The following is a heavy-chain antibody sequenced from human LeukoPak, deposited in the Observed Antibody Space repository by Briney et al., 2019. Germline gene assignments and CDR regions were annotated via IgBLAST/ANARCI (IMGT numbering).Heavy chain of an antibody. CDR2: INPSGGST. Sequence: ASVKVSCKASGYTFTSYYMRWVRQAPGQGLEWMGIINPSGGSTSYAQKFQGRVTMTRDTSTSTVYMELSSLRSEDTAVYYCARGGITMVRENYYYGMDVWGQGTTVTVSS. V-gene: IGHV1-46*01. CDR1: GYTFTSYY. J-gene: IGHJ6*02. D-gene: IGHD3-10*01. CDR3: ARGGITMVRENYYYGMDV.